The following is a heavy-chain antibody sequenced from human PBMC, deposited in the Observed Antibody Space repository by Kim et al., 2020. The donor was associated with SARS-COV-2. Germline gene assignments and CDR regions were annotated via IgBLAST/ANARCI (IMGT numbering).Heavy chain of an antibody. CDR2: FDPEDGET. CDR3: ATFRRYGGFFDY. V-gene: IGHV1-24*01. CDR1: GYTLTELS. J-gene: IGHJ4*02. Sequence: ASVKVSCKVSGYTLTELSMHWVRQAPGKGLEWMGGFDPEDGETIYAQKFQGRVTMTEDTSTDTAYMELSSLRSEDTAVYYCATFRRYGGFFDYWGQGTLVTVSS. D-gene: IGHD1-26*01.